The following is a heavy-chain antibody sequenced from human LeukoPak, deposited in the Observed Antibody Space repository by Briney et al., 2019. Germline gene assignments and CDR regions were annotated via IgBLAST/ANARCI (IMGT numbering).Heavy chain of an antibody. CDR2: TYHSGRT. J-gene: IGHJ4*02. D-gene: IGHD6-13*01. CDR3: ARDPLEIAAAGTSDY. V-gene: IGHV4-4*02. CDR1: GGSISSRNW. Sequence: PSGTLSLTCAVSGGSISSRNWWSWVRQPPGKGVEWIGETYHSGRTNYKPSPKSRVTISVDKSKNQFSLKLSAVTAADTAVYYCARDPLEIAAAGTSDYWGQGTLVTVSS.